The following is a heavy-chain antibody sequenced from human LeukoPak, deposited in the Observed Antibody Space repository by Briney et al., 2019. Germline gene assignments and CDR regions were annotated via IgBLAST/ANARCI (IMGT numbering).Heavy chain of an antibody. Sequence: KPSETLSLTCTVSDGSISIYYWSWIRQPPGKGLEWIGYFYYSGSIKYNPSLKSRVTISVDTSKNQFSLKLSSVTAADTAVYYCARPYSSAWYGAFHIWGQGTKVTVSS. CDR1: DGSISIYY. J-gene: IGHJ3*02. D-gene: IGHD6-19*01. CDR3: ARPYSSAWYGAFHI. V-gene: IGHV4-59*08. CDR2: FYYSGSI.